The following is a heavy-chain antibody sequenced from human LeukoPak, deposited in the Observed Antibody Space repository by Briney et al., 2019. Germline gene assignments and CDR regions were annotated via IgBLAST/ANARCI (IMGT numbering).Heavy chain of an antibody. Sequence: GRSLRLSCAASGFTFDDYATHWVRQAPGKGLEWVSGISWNSGSIGYADSVKGRFTISRDNAKNSLYLQMNSLRAEDMALYYCAKAIRSDFWSGYYFDYWGQGTLVTVSS. CDR1: GFTFDDYA. CDR2: ISWNSGSI. V-gene: IGHV3-9*03. D-gene: IGHD3-3*01. J-gene: IGHJ4*02. CDR3: AKAIRSDFWSGYYFDY.